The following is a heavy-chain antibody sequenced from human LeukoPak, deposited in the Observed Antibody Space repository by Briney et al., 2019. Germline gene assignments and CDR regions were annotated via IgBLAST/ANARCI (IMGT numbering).Heavy chain of an antibody. J-gene: IGHJ6*02. D-gene: IGHD3-22*01. CDR2: INTDGSTT. CDR1: GFTFSSYW. Sequence: PGRSLRLSCAASGFTFSSYWMHWVRQAPGKGLVWVSRINTDGSTTSYADSVKGRLTISRDNAKNTLYLQMNSLRAEDTAVYYCARGYYDSSGYRAGMDVWGQGTTVTVSS. V-gene: IGHV3-74*01. CDR3: ARGYYDSSGYRAGMDV.